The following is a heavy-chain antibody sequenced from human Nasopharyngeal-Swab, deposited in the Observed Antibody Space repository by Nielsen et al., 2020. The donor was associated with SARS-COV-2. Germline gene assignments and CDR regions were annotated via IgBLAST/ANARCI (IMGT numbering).Heavy chain of an antibody. Sequence: LSLTCAASGFTFSSYGMHWVRQAPGKGLEWVAVIWYDGSNKYYADSVKGRFTISRDNSKNTLYLQMNSLRAEDTAVYYCARDPMTTVSRFDYWGQGTLVTVSS. V-gene: IGHV3-33*01. CDR2: IWYDGSNK. CDR3: ARDPMTTVSRFDY. J-gene: IGHJ4*02. CDR1: GFTFSSYG. D-gene: IGHD4-11*01.